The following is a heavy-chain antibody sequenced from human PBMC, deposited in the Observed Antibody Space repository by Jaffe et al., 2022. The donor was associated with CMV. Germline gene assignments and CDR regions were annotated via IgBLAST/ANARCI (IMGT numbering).Heavy chain of an antibody. CDR2: INAGNGNT. CDR1: GYTFTSYA. D-gene: IGHD3-9*01. J-gene: IGHJ3*02. Sequence: QVQLVQSGAEVKKPGASVKVSCKASGYTFTSYAMHWVRQAPGQRLEWMGWINAGNGNTKYSQKFQGRVTITRDTSASTAYMELSSLRSEDTAVYYCAREQVLRYFDGGAAFDIWGQGTMVTVSS. V-gene: IGHV1-3*01. CDR3: AREQVLRYFDGGAAFDI.